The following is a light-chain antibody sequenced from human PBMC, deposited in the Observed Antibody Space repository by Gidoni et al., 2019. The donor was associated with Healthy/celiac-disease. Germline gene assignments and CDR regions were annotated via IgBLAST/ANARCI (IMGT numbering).Light chain of an antibody. Sequence: EIVMTQSPATLSVSPGERATLSCRASQSVSSNLAWDQQKPGQAPRLLIYGASTRATGIPARFSGSGSGKEFTLTISSLQSEDFAVYYCQQYNNWPSWTFGQGTKVEIK. CDR2: GAS. V-gene: IGKV3-15*01. J-gene: IGKJ1*01. CDR3: QQYNNWPSWT. CDR1: QSVSSN.